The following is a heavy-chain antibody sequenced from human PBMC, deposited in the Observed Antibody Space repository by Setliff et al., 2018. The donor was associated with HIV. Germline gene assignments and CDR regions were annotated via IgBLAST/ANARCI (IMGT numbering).Heavy chain of an antibody. J-gene: IGHJ4*02. CDR2: IYHSGTT. Sequence: SETLSLTCAVSGYSISGGYYWGWTRQPPGKGLEWIGSIYHSGTTYYNPSLKSRVTISLDTSKNQFSLKLSSVTASDTAVFYCARQGDPVYGGSSGVFDCWGQGTLVTVSS. D-gene: IGHD2-15*01. CDR1: GYSISGGYY. V-gene: IGHV4-38-2*01. CDR3: ARQGDPVYGGSSGVFDC.